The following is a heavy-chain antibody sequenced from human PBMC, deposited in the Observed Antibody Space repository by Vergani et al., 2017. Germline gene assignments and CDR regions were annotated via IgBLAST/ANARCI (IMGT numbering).Heavy chain of an antibody. CDR1: GFSFSSYS. CDR2: ISGSSSYV. Sequence: EVQLVESGGGLVKPGGSLRLSCAASGFSFSSYSMNWVRQAPGKGLEWVASISGSSSYVFYRDSVEGRFTITRDNAKNSLYLQMNSLRAEDTAVYYCARETLYSGADYYYMDVWGKGTTVTVSS. J-gene: IGHJ6*03. CDR3: ARETLYSGADYYYMDV. V-gene: IGHV3-21*02. D-gene: IGHD1-26*01.